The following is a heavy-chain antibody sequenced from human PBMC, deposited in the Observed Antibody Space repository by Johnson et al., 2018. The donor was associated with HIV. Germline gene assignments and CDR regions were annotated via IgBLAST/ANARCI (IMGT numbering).Heavy chain of an antibody. CDR2: ISYDGSNK. Sequence: QVQLVESGGGVVQPGRSLRLSCAASGFTFSSYAIHWVRQAPGKGLEWVAIISYDGSNKYYADSVKGRFTISRDNSKNTLYLQMNSLRAEDTAVYYCAKGIVVGVRAFDIWGQGTMVTVSS. J-gene: IGHJ3*02. CDR1: GFTFSSYA. CDR3: AKGIVVGVRAFDI. V-gene: IGHV3-30*04. D-gene: IGHD3-22*01.